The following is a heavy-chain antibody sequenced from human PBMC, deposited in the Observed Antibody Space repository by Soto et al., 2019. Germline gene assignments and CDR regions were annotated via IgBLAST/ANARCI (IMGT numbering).Heavy chain of an antibody. D-gene: IGHD3-22*01. J-gene: IGHJ4*02. V-gene: IGHV1-46*01. CDR3: ARDHLDRYYYDSSGYYPPDY. Sequence: QVHLVQSGAKVKKPGASVKVSCKASGYTFTSYYMHWVRQAPGQGLEWMGIINPSGGSTSYAPRFQGRVTLTRDTSTSTVYMELSSLTSEDTAVYYCARDHLDRYYYDSSGYYPPDYWGQGTLVTVSS. CDR1: GYTFTSYY. CDR2: INPSGGST.